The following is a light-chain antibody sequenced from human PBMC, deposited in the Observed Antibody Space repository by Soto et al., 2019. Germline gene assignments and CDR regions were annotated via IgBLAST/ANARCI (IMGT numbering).Light chain of an antibody. Sequence: EIVLTQSPGTLSLYPGDRATLSCRASQSVGSNYLAWYQQKPGQAHRLLIYGASNRATGIPDTFSGSGSGTDFTLTISRLEPEDFAVYYCQQYGSAPSTFGGGTKVEIK. V-gene: IGKV3-20*01. CDR2: GAS. CDR3: QQYGSAPST. J-gene: IGKJ4*01. CDR1: QSVGSNY.